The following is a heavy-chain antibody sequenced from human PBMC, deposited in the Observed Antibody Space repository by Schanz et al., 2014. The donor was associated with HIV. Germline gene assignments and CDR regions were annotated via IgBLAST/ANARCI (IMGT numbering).Heavy chain of an antibody. D-gene: IGHD6-19*01. Sequence: EVQLLDSGGGLVQPGGSLRLSCVASGFTFNNYAMTWVRQAPGKGLEWVSSISGSISTTFYADSVNGRFTISRDNSKNTLYLQMTTLRTEDTAVYYCAKMARSVAANTNFDYWGQGTLVTVSS. CDR2: ISGSISTT. CDR1: GFTFNNYA. CDR3: AKMARSVAANTNFDY. V-gene: IGHV3-23*01. J-gene: IGHJ4*02.